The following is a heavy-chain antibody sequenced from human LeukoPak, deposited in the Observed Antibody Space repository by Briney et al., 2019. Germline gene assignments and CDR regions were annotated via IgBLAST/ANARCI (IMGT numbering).Heavy chain of an antibody. CDR1: GYTFTGYY. CDR3: ARLDTVTTGFDY. V-gene: IGHV1-2*02. D-gene: IGHD4-17*01. J-gene: IGHJ4*02. CDR2: INPNSGVT. Sequence: ASVKVSCKASGYTFTGYYMHWVRQAPGQGLEWMGWINPNSGVTNYAQKFQGRVTITRNTSISTAYMELSSLRSEDTAVYYCARLDTVTTGFDYWGQGTLVTVSS.